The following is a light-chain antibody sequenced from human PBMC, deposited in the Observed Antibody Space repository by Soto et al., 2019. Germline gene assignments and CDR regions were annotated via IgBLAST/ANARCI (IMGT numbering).Light chain of an antibody. CDR1: QSVSSSY. V-gene: IGKV3-20*01. J-gene: IGKJ1*01. CDR3: KQYGSSPPT. Sequence: EIVLTQSPGTLSVSPGQRATLSCRASQSVSSSYLAWYQQKPGQAPRLLIYGASNRATGIPDRFSGSGSGTDFTLTIRRLEPEDFAVYYCKQYGSSPPTFGQGTKVDIK. CDR2: GAS.